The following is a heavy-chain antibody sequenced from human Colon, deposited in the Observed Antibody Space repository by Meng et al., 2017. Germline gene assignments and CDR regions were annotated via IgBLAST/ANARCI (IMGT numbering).Heavy chain of an antibody. D-gene: IGHD2-15*01. J-gene: IGHJ4*02. CDR1: GYSFSDCN. CDR3: ARSTPSLDY. CDR2: IVPNSGDT. V-gene: IGHV1-2*02. Sequence: QGQRRHCGTEGKRPAASVKVSCKASGYSFSDCNIHGVRQAPGQGLEWMGWIVPNSGDTNYAQKFQGRVTMTRDTSISTTYMELIRLTSDDTAVYYCARSTPSLDYWGQGTLVTVSS.